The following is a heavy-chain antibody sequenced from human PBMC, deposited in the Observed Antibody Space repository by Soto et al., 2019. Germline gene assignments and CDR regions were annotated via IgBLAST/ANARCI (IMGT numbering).Heavy chain of an antibody. Sequence: QVQLVESGGGVVQPGRSLRLSCAASGFTFSDYAMHWVRQAPGKGLEWVAVVAYDGRSKYYADSVKGRFTISRDNSRTTVYLQMNSLRDEDTAMYYCARDDILVIPGGSYNYGMDVWGHGTTFTVSS. CDR3: ARDDILVIPGGSYNYGMDV. V-gene: IGHV3-30*04. CDR2: VAYDGRSK. CDR1: GFTFSDYA. J-gene: IGHJ6*02. D-gene: IGHD2-2*01.